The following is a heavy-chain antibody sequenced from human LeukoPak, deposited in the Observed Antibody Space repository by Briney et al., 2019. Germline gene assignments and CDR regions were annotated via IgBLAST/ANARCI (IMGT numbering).Heavy chain of an antibody. Sequence: SETLSLTCTVSGYSISSGYFWGWIRQPPGKGLEWIGTIYNSGSTYYNASLESRVTISVDTSKNQFSLKLSSVTAADTAVYYCARLQLATVTLYYYYYMDVWGKGTTVTVSS. CDR2: IYNSGST. V-gene: IGHV4-38-2*02. D-gene: IGHD4-11*01. J-gene: IGHJ6*03. CDR1: GYSISSGYF. CDR3: ARLQLATVTLYYYYYMDV.